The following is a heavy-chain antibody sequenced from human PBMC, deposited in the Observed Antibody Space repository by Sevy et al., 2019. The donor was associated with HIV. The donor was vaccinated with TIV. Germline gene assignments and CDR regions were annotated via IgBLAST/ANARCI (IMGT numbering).Heavy chain of an antibody. Sequence: GGSLRLSCAASGFIFSNYGMHWVHQAPGKGLEWVAVISSDGSDRDYADSVKGRFTISRDNSKDTLDLQMNSLRADDTAVYYCANSWGRYDGSSWIYYYYDMDVWGQGTKVTVSS. CDR1: GFIFSNYG. CDR2: ISSDGSDR. D-gene: IGHD6-13*01. V-gene: IGHV3-30*18. CDR3: ANSWGRYDGSSWIYYYYDMDV. J-gene: IGHJ6*02.